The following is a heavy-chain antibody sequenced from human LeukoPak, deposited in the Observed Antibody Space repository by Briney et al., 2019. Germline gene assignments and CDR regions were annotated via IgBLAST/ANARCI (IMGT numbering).Heavy chain of an antibody. D-gene: IGHD2-8*01. Sequence: SETLSLTCTVSGGSISSSSYYWGWVRQSPGKGLEWIGSVYYSGTTYDNPSLKSRVTISVDTSKNQFFLKLSSVTAADTAVYYCARDLRPRHCTTNCYTFDYWGQGTLVTVSS. CDR1: GGSISSSSYY. CDR2: VYYSGTT. CDR3: ARDLRPRHCTTNCYTFDY. V-gene: IGHV4-39*07. J-gene: IGHJ4*02.